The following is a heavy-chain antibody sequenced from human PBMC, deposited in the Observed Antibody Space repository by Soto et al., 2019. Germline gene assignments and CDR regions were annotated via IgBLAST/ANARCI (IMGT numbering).Heavy chain of an antibody. V-gene: IGHV4-59*08. Sequence: ETLSLTCTVSGGSISSYYWSWIRQPPGKGLEWIGYIYYSGSTNYNPSLKSRVTISVDTSKNQFSLKLSSVTAADTAVYYCARLAGYYYYYGMDVWGQGTTVTVSS. CDR2: IYYSGST. CDR3: ARLAGYYYYYGMDV. J-gene: IGHJ6*02. CDR1: GGSISSYY.